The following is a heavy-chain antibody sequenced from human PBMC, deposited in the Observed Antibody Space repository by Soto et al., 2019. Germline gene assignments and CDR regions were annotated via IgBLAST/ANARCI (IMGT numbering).Heavy chain of an antibody. Sequence: SETLSLTCTVSGGSISRGGYYWTWIRQHPGKGLEWIGYIYYSGSTYYNPSLKSRVTLSVDTSKNQFSLKLSSVTAADTAVYYCAREGRAVAGLAYFDYWGQGTLVTVS. CDR2: IYYSGST. CDR1: GGSISRGGYY. D-gene: IGHD6-19*01. CDR3: AREGRAVAGLAYFDY. J-gene: IGHJ4*02. V-gene: IGHV4-31*03.